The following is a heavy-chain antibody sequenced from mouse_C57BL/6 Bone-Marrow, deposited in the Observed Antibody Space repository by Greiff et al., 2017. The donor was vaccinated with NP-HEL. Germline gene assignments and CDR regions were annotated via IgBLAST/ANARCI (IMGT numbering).Heavy chain of an antibody. CDR2: IDPSDSYT. D-gene: IGHD1-1*01. V-gene: IGHV1-69*01. Sequence: QVQLQQPGAELVMPGASVKLSCKASGYTFTSYWMHWVKQRPGQGLEWIGEIDPSDSYTNYNQKFKGKSTLTVDKSSSTAYMQLSSLTSEDSAVYYCARDDYYGSSWYFDVWGTGTTVTVSS. J-gene: IGHJ1*03. CDR3: ARDDYYGSSWYFDV. CDR1: GYTFTSYW.